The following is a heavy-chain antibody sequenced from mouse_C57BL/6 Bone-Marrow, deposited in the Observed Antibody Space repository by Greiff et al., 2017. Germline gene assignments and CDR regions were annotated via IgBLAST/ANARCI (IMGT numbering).Heavy chain of an antibody. D-gene: IGHD1-1*01. Sequence: QVKLQQPGAELVKPGASVKLSCKASGYTFTSYWMHWVKQRPGQGLEWIGMIHPNSGSTNYNEKFKSKATLPVDKSSSTAYMQISSLTSEDAAVYYCARPLRWYFGVWGTGTTVTVSS. CDR3: ARPLRWYFGV. CDR1: GYTFTSYW. CDR2: IHPNSGST. J-gene: IGHJ1*03. V-gene: IGHV1-64*01.